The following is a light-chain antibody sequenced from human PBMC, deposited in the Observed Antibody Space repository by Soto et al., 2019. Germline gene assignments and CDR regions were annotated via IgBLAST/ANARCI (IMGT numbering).Light chain of an antibody. CDR2: LNSDGSH. J-gene: IGLJ2*01. CDR1: SGHSSYA. Sequence: QSVLTQSPSASASLGASVKLTCTLTSGHSSYAIAWHQQQPEKGPRYLMKLNSDGSHTKGDGTPDRFSGSSSGAERYLTISSLQSEDEGDYYCQTWGTGIPVFGGGTKVTVL. CDR3: QTWGTGIPV. V-gene: IGLV4-69*01.